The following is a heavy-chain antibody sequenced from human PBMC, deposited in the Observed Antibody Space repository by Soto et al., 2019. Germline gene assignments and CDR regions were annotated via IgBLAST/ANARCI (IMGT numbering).Heavy chain of an antibody. CDR1: GFTFSTYA. Sequence: PGWSLRLSCAASGFTFSTYAMTWVRQSPGKGLEWVSIISSSGDATYYVDPVKGRFTISRDNSRNTLNLQMNSLRAEDTAVYYCAKNGDFWSWGMDVWGQGTTVTVSS. D-gene: IGHD3-3*01. CDR2: ISSSGDAT. CDR3: AKNGDFWSWGMDV. J-gene: IGHJ6*02. V-gene: IGHV3-23*01.